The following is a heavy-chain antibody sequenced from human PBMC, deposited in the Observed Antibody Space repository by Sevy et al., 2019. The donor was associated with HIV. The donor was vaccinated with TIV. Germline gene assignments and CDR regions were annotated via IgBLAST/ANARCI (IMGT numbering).Heavy chain of an antibody. CDR1: GFTFSDYG. D-gene: IGHD3-10*01. J-gene: IGHJ4*02. V-gene: IGHV3-33*01. CDR2: IWYDGSNK. Sequence: GGALRLSCAASGFTFSDYGMHWVRQAPGKGLEWVAVIWYDGSNKYYAESVKGRFTISRDNSKNTLYVQMNSLRAEDTDVYYCARDNLLPVMITMVRGALSYYFDYWGQGTLVTVSS. CDR3: ARDNLLPVMITMVRGALSYYFDY.